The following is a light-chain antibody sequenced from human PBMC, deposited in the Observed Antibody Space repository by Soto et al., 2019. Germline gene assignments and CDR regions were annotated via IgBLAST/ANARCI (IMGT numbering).Light chain of an antibody. CDR1: QSVSNN. CDR3: QQYNYLIT. Sequence: EIVRTHCPASLSMSRVERVTLSFRASQSVSNNLAWYQHKPGLSARLLIYGASTRATGIPARFSGSGSGTEFTLTITSLQPEDFAVYYCQQYNYLITFGQGTRLEIK. J-gene: IGKJ5*01. CDR2: GAS. V-gene: IGKV3-15*01.